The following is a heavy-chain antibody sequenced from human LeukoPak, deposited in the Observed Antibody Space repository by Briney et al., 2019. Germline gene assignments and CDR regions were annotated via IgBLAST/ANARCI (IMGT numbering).Heavy chain of an antibody. CDR2: IYYSGST. D-gene: IGHD3-16*01. J-gene: IGHJ5*02. CDR1: GGSISSSDYY. CDR3: ARRLRAESDASPDNWIGP. V-gene: IGHV4-39*01. Sequence: TSETLSLTCTVSGGSISSSDYYWGWIRQPPGKGLEWIGSIYYSGSTYYNPSVKSRVTISVDTSKNQFSLKLSSVTAADTAIYYCARRLRAESDASPDNWIGPWGQGALVTVSS.